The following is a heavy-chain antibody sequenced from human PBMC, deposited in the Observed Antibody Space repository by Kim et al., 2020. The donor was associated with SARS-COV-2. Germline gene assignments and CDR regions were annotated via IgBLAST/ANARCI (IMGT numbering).Heavy chain of an antibody. Sequence: SVKVSCKASGGTFNSYSISWVRQAPGQGLEWMGGIIPVFGSPKYSQKFEARVTITADESTSTAYMQLSSLKSDDTAVYYCASRDITDYSFDSWGQGTLVTVSS. CDR3: ASRDITDYSFDS. J-gene: IGHJ4*02. V-gene: IGHV1-69*13. D-gene: IGHD4-4*01. CDR2: IIPVFGSP. CDR1: GGTFNSYS.